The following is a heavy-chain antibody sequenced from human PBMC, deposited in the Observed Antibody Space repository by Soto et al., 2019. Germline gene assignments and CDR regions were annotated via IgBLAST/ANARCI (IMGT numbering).Heavy chain of an antibody. CDR2: ISSSSSYT. J-gene: IGHJ6*02. Sequence: GGSLRLSCAASGFTFSDYYMSWIRQAPGKGLEWVSYISSSSSYTNYADSVKGRFTISRDNAKNSLYLQMNSLRAEDTAVYYCARAVYYGSGSYYNERRGYYYGMDVWGQGTTVTVSS. V-gene: IGHV3-11*05. CDR3: ARAVYYGSGSYYNERRGYYYGMDV. CDR1: GFTFSDYY. D-gene: IGHD3-10*01.